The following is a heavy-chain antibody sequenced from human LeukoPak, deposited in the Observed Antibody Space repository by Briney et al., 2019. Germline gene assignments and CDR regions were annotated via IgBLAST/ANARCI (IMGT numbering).Heavy chain of an antibody. D-gene: IGHD6-19*01. CDR2: INPNSGGT. CDR1: GYTFTGYY. J-gene: IGHJ6*03. Sequence: ASVKVSCKPSGYTFTGYYMHWVRQAPGQGLEWMGWINPNSGGTNYAQKFQGRVTMTRDTSISTAYMELSRLRSDDTAVYYCATVAGTLLYMDVWGKGTTVTVSS. V-gene: IGHV1-2*02. CDR3: ATVAGTLLYMDV.